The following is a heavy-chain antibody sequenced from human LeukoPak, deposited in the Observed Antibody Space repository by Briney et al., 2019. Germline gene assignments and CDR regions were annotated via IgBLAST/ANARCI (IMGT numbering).Heavy chain of an antibody. D-gene: IGHD4-23*01. V-gene: IGHV4-31*03. Sequence: SETLSLTCTVSGGSIKSGDYYWSCIRQHPGKGLEWIGYIYSSGSTYYDPSLKSRGTISGDTSKNQFSLKLSSVTAADTAVYYCARGRCGVTYYDYNYMDVWGKGTTVTVSS. CDR3: ARGRCGVTYYDYNYMDV. J-gene: IGHJ6*03. CDR2: IYSSGST. CDR1: GGSIKSGDYY.